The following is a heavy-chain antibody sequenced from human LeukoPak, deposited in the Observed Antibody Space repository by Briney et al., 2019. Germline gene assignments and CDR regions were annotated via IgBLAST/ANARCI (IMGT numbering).Heavy chain of an antibody. V-gene: IGHV3-23*01. CDR3: AKDLGIAVAPCDY. CDR2: ISGSGGST. D-gene: IGHD6-19*01. CDR1: GFTFSSYA. J-gene: IGHJ4*02. Sequence: GGSQRLSCAASGFTFSSYAMSWVRQAPGKGLEWVSAISGSGGSTYYADSVKGRFTISRDNSKNTLYLQMNSLRAEDTAVYYCAKDLGIAVAPCDYWGQGTLVTVSS.